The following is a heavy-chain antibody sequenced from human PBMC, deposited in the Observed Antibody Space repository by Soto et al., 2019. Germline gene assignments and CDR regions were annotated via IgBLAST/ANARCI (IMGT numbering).Heavy chain of an antibody. V-gene: IGHV3-23*01. J-gene: IGHJ4*02. D-gene: IGHD3-3*01. Sequence: GESLKISCKGSGFTFSSYAMSWVRQAPGKGLEWVSAISGSGGSTYYADSVKGRFTISRDNSKNTLYLQMNSLRAEDTAVYYCAKGVKILDPTIYWGQGTLVTVSS. CDR2: ISGSGGST. CDR1: GFTFSSYA. CDR3: AKGVKILDPTIY.